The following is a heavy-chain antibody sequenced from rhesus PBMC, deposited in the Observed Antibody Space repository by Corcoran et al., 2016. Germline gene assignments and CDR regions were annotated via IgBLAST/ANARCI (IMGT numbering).Heavy chain of an antibody. CDR3: ARDARWLANYGLDS. J-gene: IGHJ6*01. Sequence: QVQLQESGPGLVKPSETLSLTCAVSGGSISRCYYYWRCIRQPPGPGRGWIGYITYRGSTSYNPSLKSRVTIARDTSKNQFSLKLSSVTAADTAVYYCARDARWLANYGLDSWGQGVVVTVSS. V-gene: IGHV4-122*02. CDR2: ITYRGST. D-gene: IGHD6-37*01. CDR1: GGSISRCYYY.